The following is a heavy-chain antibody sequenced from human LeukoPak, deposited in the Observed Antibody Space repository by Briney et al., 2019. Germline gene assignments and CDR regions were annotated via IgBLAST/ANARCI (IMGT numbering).Heavy chain of an antibody. CDR2: ISSNGDNT. CDR1: GFTFSTYV. V-gene: IGHV3-64D*06. J-gene: IGHJ4*02. CDR3: VRGTGY. Sequence: GSLRLSCSVSGFTFSTYVMHRVRQAPGKGLEYVSAISSNGDNTYYADSVKGRFTISRDNSKNTLYLQMSSLRADDTAVYYCVRGTGYWGQGTLVIVSS.